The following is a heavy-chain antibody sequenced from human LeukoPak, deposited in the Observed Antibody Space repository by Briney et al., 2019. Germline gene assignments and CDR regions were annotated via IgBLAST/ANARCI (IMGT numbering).Heavy chain of an antibody. J-gene: IGHJ3*02. CDR1: GFTFSSYA. D-gene: IGHD6-13*01. V-gene: IGHV3-23*01. CDR3: AKSSSWYDAFDI. Sequence: PGGSLRLSCAASGFTFSSYAMSWVRQAPGKGLEWVSTIRGSGGSTYSADSVKGRFTISRENCKNTLYLQMNSLRAEDTAVYYCAKSSSWYDAFDIWGQGTMVTVSS. CDR2: IRGSGGST.